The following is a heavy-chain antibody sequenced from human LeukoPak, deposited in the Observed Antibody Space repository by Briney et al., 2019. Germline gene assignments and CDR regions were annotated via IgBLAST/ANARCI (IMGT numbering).Heavy chain of an antibody. CDR3: ANIFYDSSGYPFDY. CDR2: ISSSGSTI. Sequence: GGSLRLSCAASGFTFSDYYMSWIRQAPGKGLEWVSYISSSGSTIYYADSVKGRFTISRDNAKNSLYLQMNSLRAEDTAVYYCANIFYDSSGYPFDYWGQGTLVTVSS. CDR1: GFTFSDYY. V-gene: IGHV3-11*01. D-gene: IGHD3-22*01. J-gene: IGHJ4*02.